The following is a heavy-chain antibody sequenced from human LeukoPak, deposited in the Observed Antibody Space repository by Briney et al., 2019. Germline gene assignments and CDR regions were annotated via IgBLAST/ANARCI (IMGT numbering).Heavy chain of an antibody. CDR1: GFTFSSYW. D-gene: IGHD3-22*01. J-gene: IGHJ6*03. CDR2: INGDGRRA. Sequence: GGSLRLSCAASGFTFSSYWMHWVRQAPGKGLVWVSRINGDGRRANYAESVKGRFTISRDNAKNSLYLQMNSLRAEDTAVYYCARDLDDSSGYYYYYMDVWGKGTTVTVSS. V-gene: IGHV3-74*01. CDR3: ARDLDDSSGYYYYYMDV.